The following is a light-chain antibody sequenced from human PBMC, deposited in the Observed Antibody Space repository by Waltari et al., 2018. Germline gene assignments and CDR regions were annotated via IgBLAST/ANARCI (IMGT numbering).Light chain of an antibody. V-gene: IGKV3-15*01. J-gene: IGKJ4*01. CDR2: GAS. CDR1: QSVSRN. Sequence: EIVMTQSPATLSVSPGERATLSSRASQSVSRNLAWYQQKPGQAPRLLIYGASTRATGIPARFSGSGSGTEFTLTISSMQSEDFAVYYCQQYNNWPPLTFGGGTKVEIK. CDR3: QQYNNWPPLT.